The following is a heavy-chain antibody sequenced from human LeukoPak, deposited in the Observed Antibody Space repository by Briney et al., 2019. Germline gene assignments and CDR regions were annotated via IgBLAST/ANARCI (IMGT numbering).Heavy chain of an antibody. Sequence: GASVKVSCKASGYTFTGYYMHWVRQAPGQGLEWMGWINPSNGDTNYAQKFQGRVTMTRDTSISTAYMELSRLRSDDTAVYYCARERITMVRGVIRVLDYWGQGTLVTVSS. CDR3: ARERITMVRGVIRVLDY. CDR1: GYTFTGYY. V-gene: IGHV1-2*02. D-gene: IGHD3-10*01. CDR2: INPSNGDT. J-gene: IGHJ4*02.